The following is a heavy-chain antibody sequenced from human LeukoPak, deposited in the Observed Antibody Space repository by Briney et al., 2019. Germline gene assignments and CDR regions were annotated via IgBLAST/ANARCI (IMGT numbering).Heavy chain of an antibody. CDR3: AREKIAVFGDAFDI. Sequence: GGSLRLSCAAAEFSFSTYEMNWVRQTPGKGLEWLSYIDAGGSRIVYADSVKGRFTTPRDNAKNSLYLEMNSLRAEDTAIYYCAREKIAVFGDAFDIWGQGTRVTVAS. CDR1: EFSFSTYE. V-gene: IGHV3-48*03. CDR2: IDAGGSRI. D-gene: IGHD3-10*01. J-gene: IGHJ3*02.